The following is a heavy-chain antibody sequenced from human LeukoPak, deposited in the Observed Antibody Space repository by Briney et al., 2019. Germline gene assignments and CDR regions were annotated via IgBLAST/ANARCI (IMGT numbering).Heavy chain of an antibody. CDR3: AREGPGGYVGPYFDY. J-gene: IGHJ4*02. Sequence: SETLSLTCTVSGYSINSGHYWGWIRQPPGKRLEWIGSIYYSGNTYYNPTLKSRITISVDTSKNQFSLKLSSVTAADTAVYYCAREGPGGYVGPYFDYWGQGTLVTVSS. D-gene: IGHD3-9*01. CDR1: GYSINSGHY. V-gene: IGHV4-38-2*02. CDR2: IYYSGNT.